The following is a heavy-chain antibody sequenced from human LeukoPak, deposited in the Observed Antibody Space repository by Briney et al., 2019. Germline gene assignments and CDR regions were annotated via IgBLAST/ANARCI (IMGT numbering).Heavy chain of an antibody. CDR3: ARAPYYYEYYYYGMDV. V-gene: IGHV3-74*01. CDR2: INSDGSST. CDR1: GFTFSSYW. J-gene: IGHJ6*02. D-gene: IGHD3-22*01. Sequence: GGSLRLSCAASGFTFSSYWMHWVRQAPGKGLVWVSRINSDGSSTSYADSVKGRFTIPRDNAKNTLYLQMNSLRAEDTAVYYCARAPYYYEYYYYGMDVWGQGTTVTVSS.